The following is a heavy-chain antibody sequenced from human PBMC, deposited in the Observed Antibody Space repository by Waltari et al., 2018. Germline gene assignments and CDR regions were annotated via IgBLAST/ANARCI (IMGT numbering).Heavy chain of an antibody. J-gene: IGHJ6*02. CDR1: GGSFSGYY. Sequence: QVQLQQWGAGLLKPSETLSLTCAVYGGSFSGYYWSWIRQPPGKGLEWIGEINHSGSTNYKPSLRGRVIMSVDTSKSQCSLRLSSVTAADTAVYYCAGPTGNYYHYGMDVWGQGTTVTVSS. V-gene: IGHV4-34*02. CDR2: INHSGST. CDR3: AGPTGNYYHYGMDV.